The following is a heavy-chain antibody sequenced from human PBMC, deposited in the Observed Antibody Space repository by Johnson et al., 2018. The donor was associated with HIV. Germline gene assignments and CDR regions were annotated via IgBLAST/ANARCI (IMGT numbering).Heavy chain of an antibody. V-gene: IGHV3-33*06. J-gene: IGHJ3*02. Sequence: QVQLVESGGGVVQPGRSLRLSCAASGFTFSSYGMHWVRQAPGKGLEWVAVIWYDGRNKYYADSVKVRFTISSDNSETTLYLQMNSLRAEDTAVYYCAKARSSGQGAFDIWGQGTLVTVSS. CDR3: AKARSSGQGAFDI. CDR2: IWYDGRNK. CDR1: GFTFSSYG. D-gene: IGHD6-19*01.